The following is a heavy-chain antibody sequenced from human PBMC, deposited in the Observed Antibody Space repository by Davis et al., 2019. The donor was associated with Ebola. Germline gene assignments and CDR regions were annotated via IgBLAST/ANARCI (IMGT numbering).Heavy chain of an antibody. V-gene: IGHV3-30*04. CDR2: ISYDGSDK. D-gene: IGHD7-27*01. CDR3: ARDGSHNWGLFYYYYDLDV. CDR1: GFTFSSYS. J-gene: IGHJ6*02. Sequence: GESLKISCAASGFTFSSYSMHWVRQAPGKGLEWVAVISYDGSDKNYGDSVKGRFTVSRDTSKNTLFLQMNSLRADDTAVYYCARDGSHNWGLFYYYYDLDVWGQGTTVTVSS.